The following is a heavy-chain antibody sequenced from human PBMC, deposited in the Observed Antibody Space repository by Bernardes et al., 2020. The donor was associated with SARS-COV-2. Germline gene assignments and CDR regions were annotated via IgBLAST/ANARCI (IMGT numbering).Heavy chain of an antibody. D-gene: IGHD1-26*01. CDR1: GGSFSGYY. V-gene: IGHV4-34*01. CDR2: INHSGST. Sequence: TLSLTCAVYGGSFSGYYWSWIRQHPGKGLEWIGEINHSGSTNYNPSLKSRVTISVDTSKNQFSLKLSSVTAADTAVYYCARGLATLDVWGQGTTVTVSS. CDR3: ARGLATLDV. J-gene: IGHJ6*02.